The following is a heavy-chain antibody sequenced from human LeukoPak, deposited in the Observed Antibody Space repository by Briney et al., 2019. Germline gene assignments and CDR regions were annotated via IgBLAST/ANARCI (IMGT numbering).Heavy chain of an antibody. V-gene: IGHV3-48*03. J-gene: IGHJ4*02. CDR1: GFTFSSYA. CDR2: ISSSGSTI. Sequence: GGSLRLSCAASGFTFSSYAMSWVRQAPGKGLEWVSYISSSGSTIYYADSVKGRFTISRDNAKNSLYLQMNSLRAEDTAVYYCAVVDTAMVTIDYWGQGTLVTVSS. D-gene: IGHD5-18*01. CDR3: AVVDTAMVTIDY.